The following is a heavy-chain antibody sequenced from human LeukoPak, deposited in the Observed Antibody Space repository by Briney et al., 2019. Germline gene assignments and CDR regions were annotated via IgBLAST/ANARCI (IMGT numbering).Heavy chain of an antibody. CDR1: GFTFSSYA. J-gene: IGHJ6*03. V-gene: IGHV3-23*01. CDR2: ISGSGGST. Sequence: PGGSLRLSCAASGFTFSSYAMSWVRQAPGKGLEWVSAISGSGGSTYYADSVKGQFTISRDNSKNTLYLQMNSLRAEDTAVYYCARTIFAHYYMDVWGKGTTVTVSS. D-gene: IGHD3-3*01. CDR3: ARTIFAHYYMDV.